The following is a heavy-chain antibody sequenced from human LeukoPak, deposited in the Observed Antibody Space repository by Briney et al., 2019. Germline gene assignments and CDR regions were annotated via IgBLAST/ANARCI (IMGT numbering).Heavy chain of an antibody. CDR1: GYTFTSYD. Sequence: ASVKVSCKASGYTFTSYDINWVRQATGQGLEWMGWMNPNSGNTGYAQKFQGRVTMTRNTSISTAYMELSSLRSEDTAVYYCARGGQLDYYYYYYMDVWGKGTTVTISS. J-gene: IGHJ6*03. CDR3: ARGGQLDYYYYYYMDV. CDR2: MNPNSGNT. D-gene: IGHD2-2*01. V-gene: IGHV1-8*01.